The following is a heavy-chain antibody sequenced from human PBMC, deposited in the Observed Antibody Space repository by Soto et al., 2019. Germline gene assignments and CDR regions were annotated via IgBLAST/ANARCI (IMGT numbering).Heavy chain of an antibody. CDR1: GYTFTGYY. CDR2: INPNSGGT. Sequence: ASVKVSCKASGYTFTGYYMHWVRQAPGQGLEWMGWINPNSGGTNYAQKFQGRVTMTRDTSISTAYMELSSVTAADTAVYYCALTEREWPLAMDYWGQGTLVTVSS. V-gene: IGHV1-2*02. J-gene: IGHJ4*02. CDR3: ALTEREWPLAMDY. D-gene: IGHD3-3*01.